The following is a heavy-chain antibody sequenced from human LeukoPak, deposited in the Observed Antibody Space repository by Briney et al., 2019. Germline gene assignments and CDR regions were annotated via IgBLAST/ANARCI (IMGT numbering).Heavy chain of an antibody. CDR2: ISSSSSYI. J-gene: IGHJ4*02. CDR3: ARGVSSWYPFDY. Sequence: GGSLRLSCAASGFTFSSYSMHWVRQSPGKGLEWVSSISSSSSYIYYTDSLKGRFTISRDNAKKSLYLQMNSLRAEDTAVYYCARGVSSWYPFDYWGQGTLVTVSS. CDR1: GFTFSSYS. D-gene: IGHD6-13*01. V-gene: IGHV3-21*01.